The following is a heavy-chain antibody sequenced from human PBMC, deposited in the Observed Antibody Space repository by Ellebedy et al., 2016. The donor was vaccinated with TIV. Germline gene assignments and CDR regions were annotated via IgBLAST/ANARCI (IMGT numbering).Heavy chain of an antibody. Sequence: SETLSLTCAVSGGSINSTNWWSWVRRPPGKGPEWIGEIYHSGNTNYNPSLKSRVTISVDKSKNQFFLKLSSVTAADTAIYYCARRYSSSWFFFDYWGRGTLVTVSS. V-gene: IGHV4-4*02. CDR3: ARRYSSSWFFFDY. J-gene: IGHJ4*02. CDR2: IYHSGNT. D-gene: IGHD6-13*01. CDR1: GGSINSTNW.